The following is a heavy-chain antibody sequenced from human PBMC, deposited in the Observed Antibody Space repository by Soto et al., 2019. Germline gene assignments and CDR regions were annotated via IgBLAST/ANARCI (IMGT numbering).Heavy chain of an antibody. CDR3: ARCMRAGFTHYFDP. CDR2: TYDTGNT. Sequence: QVHLLESGAGLVKPSETLSLTCIVSGGPITSYYWRWIRQYPGKGLEWIAYTYDTGNTNYNPSLKNRVTTSMVTSKNQLSLKLTSMTAADEAVYYCARCMRAGFTHYFDPWGQVALGSGSS. V-gene: IGHV4-59*01. CDR1: GGPITSYY. D-gene: IGHD1-26*01. J-gene: IGHJ5*02.